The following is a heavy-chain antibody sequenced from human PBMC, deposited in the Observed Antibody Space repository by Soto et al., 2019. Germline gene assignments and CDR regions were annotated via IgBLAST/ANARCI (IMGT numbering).Heavy chain of an antibody. V-gene: IGHV4-34*01. CDR1: GGSFNGYY. Sequence: PSETLSLTCAVYGGSFNGYYWTWIRQPPGKGLEWIGEINHSRNTNYNPSLKSRVTISVDTSMNQLSLKLSSVTAADTAVYYCARQGDYYDSSGYSIFDYWGQGTQVT. D-gene: IGHD3-22*01. J-gene: IGHJ4*02. CDR2: INHSRNT. CDR3: ARQGDYYDSSGYSIFDY.